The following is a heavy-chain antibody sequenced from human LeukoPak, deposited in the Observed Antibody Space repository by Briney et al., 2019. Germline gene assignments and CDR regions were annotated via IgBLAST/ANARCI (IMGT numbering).Heavy chain of an antibody. Sequence: ASVKVSCKASGYTFTSYGISWVRQAPGQGDEWMGWISAYNGNTNYAQKLQGRVTMTTDTSTSTAYMELRSLRSDDTAVYYCARSDYDENWFDPWGQGTLVTVSS. CDR2: ISAYNGNT. CDR1: GYTFTSYG. V-gene: IGHV1-18*01. D-gene: IGHD3-3*01. CDR3: ARSDYDENWFDP. J-gene: IGHJ5*02.